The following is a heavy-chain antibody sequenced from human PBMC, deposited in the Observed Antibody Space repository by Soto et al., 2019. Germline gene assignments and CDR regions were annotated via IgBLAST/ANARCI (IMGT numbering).Heavy chain of an antibody. Sequence: QVQLQQSGPGLVKPSQTLSLTCAISGDSVSSNSAAWNWIRQSPSRGLEWLGRTYYRSKWYNDYSVSVKSRITINPDTSKNQFSLQLNSVTPEDTAVYYCARDYLAWSSLFYYYYMDVWGKGTTVTVSS. V-gene: IGHV6-1*01. CDR1: GDSVSSNSAA. J-gene: IGHJ6*03. CDR2: TYYRSKWYN. D-gene: IGHD3-3*01. CDR3: ARDYLAWSSLFYYYYMDV.